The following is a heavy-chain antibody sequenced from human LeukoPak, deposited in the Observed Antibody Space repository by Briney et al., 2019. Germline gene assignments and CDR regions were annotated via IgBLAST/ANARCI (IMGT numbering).Heavy chain of an antibody. D-gene: IGHD6-19*01. CDR3: ARSMYSSGWGYNWFDP. J-gene: IGHJ5*02. CDR1: GYTFTNFD. Sequence: ASVKVSCKASGYTFTNFDINWVRQAPGQGLEWMGWMNPVSGNAGSAQKFQGRVTMTRDTSISTAYMELSRLRSDDTAVYYCARSMYSSGWGYNWFDPWGQGTLVTVSS. V-gene: IGHV1-8*01. CDR2: MNPVSGNA.